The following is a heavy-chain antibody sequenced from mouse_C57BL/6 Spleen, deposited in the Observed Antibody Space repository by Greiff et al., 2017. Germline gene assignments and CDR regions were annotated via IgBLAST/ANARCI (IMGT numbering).Heavy chain of an antibody. CDR3: ARDGFYDDDGPGWYCDV. D-gene: IGHD2-4*01. J-gene: IGHJ1*03. CDR1: GYSITSGYF. CDR2: ISYDGSN. V-gene: IGHV3-6*01. Sequence: VQLQQSGPGLVKPSQSLSLTCSVTGYSITSGYFWNWIRQFPGNKLEWRGYISYDGSNNYNPSLKNRISITRDTSKNQFFLKLNSVTTEDTATYYCARDGFYDDDGPGWYCDVWGTGTTVTVSS.